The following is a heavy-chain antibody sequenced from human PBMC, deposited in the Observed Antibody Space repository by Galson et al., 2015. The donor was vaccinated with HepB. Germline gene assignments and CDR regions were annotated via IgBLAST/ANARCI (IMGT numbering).Heavy chain of an antibody. CDR1: GFTFSSYA. CDR3: ARDQAKYYYDRSGYGLFDY. CDR2: ISYDGSNK. D-gene: IGHD3-22*01. J-gene: IGHJ4*02. Sequence: SLRLSCAASGFTFSSYAMHWVRQAPGKGLEWVAVISYDGSNKYYADSVKGRFSISRDNSKNTLYLQMNSLRAEDTAVFYCARDQAKYYYDRSGYGLFDYWGQGTVVTVSS. V-gene: IGHV3-30*04.